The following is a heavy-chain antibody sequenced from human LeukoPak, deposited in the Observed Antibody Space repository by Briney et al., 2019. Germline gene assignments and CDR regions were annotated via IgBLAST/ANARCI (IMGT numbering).Heavy chain of an antibody. V-gene: IGHV3-43D*03. D-gene: IGHD5-24*01. J-gene: IGHJ3*02. CDR2: ISWDGGST. CDR1: GFTFDDYA. CDR3: AKDLSGRWLQFNAFDI. Sequence: GGSLRLSCAASGFTFDDYAMHWVRQAPGKGLEWVSLISWDGGSTYYADSVKGRFTVSRDNSKNTLYLQMNSLSAEDTALYYCAKDLSGRWLQFNAFDIWGQGTMVTVSS.